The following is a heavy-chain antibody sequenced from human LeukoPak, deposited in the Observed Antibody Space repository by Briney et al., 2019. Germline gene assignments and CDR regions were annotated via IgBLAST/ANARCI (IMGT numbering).Heavy chain of an antibody. Sequence: GGSLRLSCAASGFTFSSYSMNWVRQAPGKGREWVSYISSSSSTIYYADSVKGRFTISRDNAKNSVYLQLNSLRDEDTAVYYCARDFHYGGYYYYYGMDVWGQGTTVTVSS. CDR2: ISSSSSTI. V-gene: IGHV3-48*02. CDR3: ARDFHYGGYYYYYGMDV. CDR1: GFTFSSYS. J-gene: IGHJ6*02. D-gene: IGHD4-23*01.